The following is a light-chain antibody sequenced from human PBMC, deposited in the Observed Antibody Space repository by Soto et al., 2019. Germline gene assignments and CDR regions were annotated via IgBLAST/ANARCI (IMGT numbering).Light chain of an antibody. V-gene: IGKV2-30*02. CDR3: MKGKHWSPT. CDR1: ESLVHDDGNTY. J-gene: IGKJ1*01. Sequence: DVVMTQSPLSLPVTLGQPASISCRSSESLVHDDGNTYLNRFQQRPGQSPRRLIYKVTNRGSGVSVRFSGSGSGSNLTLKISRVEAEDLDVYYCMKGKHWSPTFGLGTKVEIK. CDR2: KVT.